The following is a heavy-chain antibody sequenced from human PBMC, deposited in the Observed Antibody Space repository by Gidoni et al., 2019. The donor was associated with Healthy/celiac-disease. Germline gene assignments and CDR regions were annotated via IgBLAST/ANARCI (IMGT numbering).Heavy chain of an antibody. D-gene: IGHD3-22*01. Sequence: EVQLLESGGGLVQPGGSLRLSCAASGFTFSSYAMSWVRQAPGKGLEWVSAIRGSGGSTYYADSVKGRFTISRDNSKNTLYLQMNSLRAEDTAVYYCAKAGQVYYDSSVWGQGTLVTVSS. J-gene: IGHJ4*02. CDR1: GFTFSSYA. CDR2: IRGSGGST. V-gene: IGHV3-23*01. CDR3: AKAGQVYYDSSV.